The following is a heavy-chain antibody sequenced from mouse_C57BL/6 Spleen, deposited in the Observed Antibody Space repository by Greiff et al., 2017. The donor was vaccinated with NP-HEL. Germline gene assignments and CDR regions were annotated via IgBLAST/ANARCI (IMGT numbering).Heavy chain of an antibody. Sequence: EVNLVESGAELVKPGASVKLSCTASGFNIKDYYMHWVKQRTEQGLEWIGRIDPEDGETKYAPKFQGKATITADTSSNTAYLQLSSLTSEDTAVYYCALDSSGLYFDYWGQGTTLTVSS. V-gene: IGHV14-2*01. D-gene: IGHD3-2*02. J-gene: IGHJ2*01. CDR2: IDPEDGET. CDR1: GFNIKDYY. CDR3: ALDSSGLYFDY.